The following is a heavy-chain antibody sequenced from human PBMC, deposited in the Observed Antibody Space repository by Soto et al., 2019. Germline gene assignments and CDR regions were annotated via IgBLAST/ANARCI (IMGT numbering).Heavy chain of an antibody. CDR2: IKSKTDGGTT. CDR3: TTPLWFGEFSVDY. D-gene: IGHD3-10*01. J-gene: IGHJ4*02. Sequence: PGGSLRLSCAASGFTFSNAWMSWVRQAPGKGLEWVGRIKSKTDGGTTDYAAPVKGRFTISRDDSKNTLYLQMNSLKTEDTAVYYCTTPLWFGEFSVDYWGQGTLVTVSS. CDR1: GFTFSNAW. V-gene: IGHV3-15*01.